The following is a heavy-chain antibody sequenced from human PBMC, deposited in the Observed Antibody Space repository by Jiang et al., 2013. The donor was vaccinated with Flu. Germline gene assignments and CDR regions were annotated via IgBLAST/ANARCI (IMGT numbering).Heavy chain of an antibody. V-gene: IGHV1-2*04. Sequence: GAEVKKPGASVKVSCKASGYTFTGYYMHWVRQAPGQGLEWMGWINPNSGGTNYAQEFQGWVTMTRDTSISTAYMELSRLRSDDTAVYYCAAIQGYCGGDCSPPEGAFDIWGQGTMVTVSS. CDR3: AAIQGYCGGDCSPPEGAFDI. J-gene: IGHJ3*02. CDR1: GYTFTGYY. CDR2: INPNSGGT. D-gene: IGHD2-21*02.